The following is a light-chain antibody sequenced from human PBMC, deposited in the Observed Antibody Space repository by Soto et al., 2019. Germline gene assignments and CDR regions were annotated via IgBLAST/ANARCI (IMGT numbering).Light chain of an antibody. J-gene: IGKJ4*01. CDR2: GAA. V-gene: IGKV3-20*01. Sequence: SVLTNAPGTLSLSPGERATLSCRASQSVSSSYLAWYQQKPGQAPRLLIYGAASRDTGIPDRFIGSGSGTDFTLTIISLQPEDVATDYCQQSYTTPLTSGGGTKVDI. CDR3: QQSYTTPLT. CDR1: QSVSSSY.